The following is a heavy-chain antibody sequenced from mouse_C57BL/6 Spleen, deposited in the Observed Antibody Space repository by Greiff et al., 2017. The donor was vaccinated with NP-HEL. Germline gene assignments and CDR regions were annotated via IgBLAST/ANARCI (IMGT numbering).Heavy chain of an antibody. D-gene: IGHD5-1*01. Sequence: VQLQQSGPELVKPGASVKISCKASGYSFTGYFMNWVMQSHGKSLEWIGRINPYNGDTFYNQKFKGKATLTVDKSSSTAHMELGSLTSEDSAVYYCARRSTSADWDFEGWGTGTTVTVAS. J-gene: IGHJ1*03. CDR2: INPYNGDT. CDR1: GYSFTGYF. V-gene: IGHV1-20*01. CDR3: ARRSTSADWDFEG.